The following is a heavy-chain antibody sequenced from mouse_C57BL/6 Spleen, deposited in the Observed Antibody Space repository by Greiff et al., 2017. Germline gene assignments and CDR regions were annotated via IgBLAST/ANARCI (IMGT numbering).Heavy chain of an antibody. CDR2: IYPRSGNT. Sequence: QVQLKESGAELARPGASVKLSCKASGYTFTSYGISWVKQRTGQGLEWIGEIYPRSGNTYYNEKFKGKATLTTDKSSSTVYMELRSLTSKDSAVYFCDRSHSNLYDMDDWGKGTSVTVAS. D-gene: IGHD2-5*01. V-gene: IGHV1-81*01. J-gene: IGHJ4*01. CDR3: DRSHSNLYDMDD. CDR1: GYTFTSYG.